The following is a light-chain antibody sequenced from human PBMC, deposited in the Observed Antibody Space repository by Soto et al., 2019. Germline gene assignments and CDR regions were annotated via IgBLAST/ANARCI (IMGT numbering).Light chain of an antibody. CDR2: KDS. CDR1: ALPKQY. CDR3: QSAVSSSSYPVV. J-gene: IGLJ2*01. V-gene: IGLV3-25*03. Sequence: SYELTQPPSVSVSPGQTARITCSGDALPKQYAYWYQQKPGQAPVLVIYKDSEKPSGIPERFSCSSSWTTVTLTISGVQAEDEAGYYCQSAVSSSSYPVVFGGGTKLTVL.